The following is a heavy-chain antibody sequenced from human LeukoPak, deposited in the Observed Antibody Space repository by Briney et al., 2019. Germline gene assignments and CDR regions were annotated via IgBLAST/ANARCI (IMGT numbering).Heavy chain of an antibody. D-gene: IGHD3-3*01. CDR3: AKDHYWSIDY. J-gene: IGHJ4*02. CDR2: ICPDGTVT. Sequence: GGSLRLSCAASGFTLSTYCMHWVRQAPGKGPMWVSRICPDGTVTNYADSVKARFIISRDNARNTVYLQMNSLRAEDTGVYYCAKDHYWSIDYWGRGTLVTVSS. CDR1: GFTLSTYC. V-gene: IGHV3-74*01.